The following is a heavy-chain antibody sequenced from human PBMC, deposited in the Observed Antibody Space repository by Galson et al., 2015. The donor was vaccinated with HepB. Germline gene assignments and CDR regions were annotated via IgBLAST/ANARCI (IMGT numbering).Heavy chain of an antibody. Sequence: SLRLSCAASGFTFSNAWMSWVRQAPGKGLEWVGRIKSKTDGGTTDYAAPVKDRFTISRDDSKNTLYLQMNSLRTEDTAVYFCTRPLLNGGYDSDAFDIWGQGTMVTVSS. CDR3: TRPLLNGGYDSDAFDI. CDR2: IKSKTDGGTT. D-gene: IGHD5-12*01. CDR1: GFTFSNAW. J-gene: IGHJ3*02. V-gene: IGHV3-15*01.